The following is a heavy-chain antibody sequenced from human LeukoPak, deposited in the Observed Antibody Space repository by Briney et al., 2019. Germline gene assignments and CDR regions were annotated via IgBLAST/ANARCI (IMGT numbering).Heavy chain of an antibody. CDR2: TYYRSTWHN. J-gene: IGHJ3*02. CDR1: GDSVSSKSAA. V-gene: IGHV6-1*01. D-gene: IGHD3-10*01. CDR3: SRVHKAFDGARDAFDI. Sequence: SQTLSLTCAISGDSVSSKSAAWNWIRQSPSRGLEWLGRTYYRSTWHNDYAVSVKSRITINADTSKNHFSLQLNSVTPEDTAVYYCSRVHKAFDGARDAFDIWGQGTMVTVSS.